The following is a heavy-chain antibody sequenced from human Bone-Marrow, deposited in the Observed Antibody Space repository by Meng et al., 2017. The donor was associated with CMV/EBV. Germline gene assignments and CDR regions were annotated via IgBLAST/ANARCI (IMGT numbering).Heavy chain of an antibody. V-gene: IGHV4-61*01. D-gene: IGHD6-19*01. J-gene: IGHJ5*02. CDR3: VRELRYSRGWSRFDP. CDR2: FHYSGSS. Sequence: QVQLQESGPGLVKPSETLSLTCTVSGVSVNSDYNYWSWIRQPPGKGLEWIGFFHYSGSSTYNPSLRSRVTISGDTSNNQFFLRLSSETAADTAVYYCVRELRYSRGWSRFDPWGPGTLVTVSS. CDR1: GVSVNSDYNY.